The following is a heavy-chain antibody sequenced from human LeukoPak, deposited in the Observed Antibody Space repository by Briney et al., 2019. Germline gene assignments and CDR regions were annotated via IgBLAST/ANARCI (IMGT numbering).Heavy chain of an antibody. CDR1: GFTFSSYW. V-gene: IGHV3-7*01. CDR3: ARPAHLVAARRGGYYFDY. Sequence: GGSLRLSCAASGFTFSSYWMSWVRQAPGKGLEWVANIKQDGSEKYYVDSVKGRFTISRDNAKNSLYLQMNSLRAEDTAVYYCARPAHLVAARRGGYYFDYWGQGTLVTVSS. CDR2: IKQDGSEK. J-gene: IGHJ4*02. D-gene: IGHD6-6*01.